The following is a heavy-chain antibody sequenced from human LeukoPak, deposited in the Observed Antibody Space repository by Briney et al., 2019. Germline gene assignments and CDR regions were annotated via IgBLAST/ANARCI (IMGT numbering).Heavy chain of an antibody. V-gene: IGHV3-21*01. CDR3: ARDMSRYYYGSGSYSPPRFMDV. Sequence: GGSLRLSCAASGFTFSSYSMNWVRQAPGKGLEWVSSISSSSSYIYYADSVKGRFTISRDNAKNSLYLQMNSLRAEDTAVYYCARDMSRYYYGSGSYSPPRFMDVWGQGTTVTVSS. J-gene: IGHJ6*02. D-gene: IGHD3-10*01. CDR1: GFTFSSYS. CDR2: ISSSSSYI.